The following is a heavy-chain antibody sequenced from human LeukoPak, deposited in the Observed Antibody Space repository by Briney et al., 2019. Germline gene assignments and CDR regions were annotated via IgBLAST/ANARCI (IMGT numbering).Heavy chain of an antibody. J-gene: IGHJ5*02. D-gene: IGHD3-9*01. CDR2: MNPNTGKT. CDR1: VYTFTSYD. Sequence: ASVKVSCKASVYTFTSYDINWVRQATGQGLEWMGWMNPNTGKTGYAQKVQGRVTLTRNTSISTAYMELSSLRSEDTAVYYCASAGGYYDILTGYKRGYNWFDPWGQGTLVTVSS. CDR3: ASAGGYYDILTGYKRGYNWFDP. V-gene: IGHV1-8*03.